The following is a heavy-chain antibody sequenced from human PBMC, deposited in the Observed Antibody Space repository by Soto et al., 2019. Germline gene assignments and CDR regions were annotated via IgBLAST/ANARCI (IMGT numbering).Heavy chain of an antibody. V-gene: IGHV4-59*01. CDR2: IYYSGST. J-gene: IGHJ4*02. CDR3: ARGLGIPRKYYVDY. D-gene: IGHD1-1*01. Sequence: SETLSLTCTVSGGSISNFYWSWIRQPPGKGLECIGYIYYSGSTNYNPSLKSRVTISIHTSKNQFSLKLSSVTAADTAVYYCARGLGIPRKYYVDYWGQGTLVTVS. CDR1: GGSISNFY.